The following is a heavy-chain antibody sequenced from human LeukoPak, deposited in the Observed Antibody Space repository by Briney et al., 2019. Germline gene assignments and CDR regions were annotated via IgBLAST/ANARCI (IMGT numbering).Heavy chain of an antibody. J-gene: IGHJ4*02. V-gene: IGHV3-7*05. CDR2: MNQDGSEK. CDR1: GFTFSSYW. Sequence: GGSLRLSCAASGFTFSSYWMSWVRQAPGKGLEWVANMNQDGSEKNYVDSVKGRFTISRDNSKSTLYLQMNSPRAEDTALYYCAKSGTIAARRGFDYWGQGTLVTVSS. D-gene: IGHD6-6*01. CDR3: AKSGTIAARRGFDY.